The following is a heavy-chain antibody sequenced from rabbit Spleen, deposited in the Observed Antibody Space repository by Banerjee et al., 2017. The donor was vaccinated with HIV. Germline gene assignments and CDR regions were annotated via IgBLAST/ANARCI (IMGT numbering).Heavy chain of an antibody. V-gene: IGHV1S7*01. CDR1: GFTLSSYY. J-gene: IGHJ4*01. D-gene: IGHD4-1*01. Sequence: QLKESGGGLVQPGGSLKLSCKASGFTLSSYYMNWVRQAPGKGLEWIGYIDPVFGITYYASWVNGRFSISRENTQNTVSLQMNSLTAADTATYFCAREGSGQVFFNWWGPGTLVTVS. CDR2: IDPVFGIT. CDR3: AREGSGQVFFNW.